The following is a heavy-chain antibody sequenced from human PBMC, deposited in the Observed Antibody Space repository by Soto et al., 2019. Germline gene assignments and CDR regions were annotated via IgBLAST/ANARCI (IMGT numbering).Heavy chain of an antibody. CDR1: GGSISSYD. Sequence: SETLSLTCTVSGGSISSYDWSWIRQPPGKGLEWIGYIYYSGSTNYNPSLKSRVTISVDTSKNQFSLKLSSVTAADTAVYYCARHIANGDYGFDYWGQGTLVTVSS. J-gene: IGHJ4*02. V-gene: IGHV4-59*08. CDR3: ARHIANGDYGFDY. D-gene: IGHD4-17*01. CDR2: IYYSGST.